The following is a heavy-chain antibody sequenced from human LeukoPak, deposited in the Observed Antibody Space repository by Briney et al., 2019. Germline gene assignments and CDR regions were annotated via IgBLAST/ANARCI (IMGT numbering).Heavy chain of an antibody. V-gene: IGHV3-21*01. CDR1: EFSVGSNY. Sequence: GGSLRLSCAASEFSVGSNYMTWVRQAPGKGLEWVSSISSSSSYIYYADSVKGRFTISRDNAKNSLYLQMNSLRAEDTAVYYCARGSSLVQDAFDIWGQGTMVTVSS. J-gene: IGHJ3*02. CDR2: ISSSSSYI. CDR3: ARGSSLVQDAFDI. D-gene: IGHD1-1*01.